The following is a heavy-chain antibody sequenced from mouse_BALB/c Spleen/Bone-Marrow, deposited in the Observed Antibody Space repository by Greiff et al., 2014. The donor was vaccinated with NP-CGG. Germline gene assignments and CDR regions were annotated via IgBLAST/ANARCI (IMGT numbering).Heavy chain of an antibody. J-gene: IGHJ4*01. CDR2: ISSKSTNYTT. CDR1: GFTFNIYA. D-gene: IGHD2-4*01. CDR3: VRQDYDYPMDY. V-gene: IGHV10-1*01. Sequence: DVMLVESGGGLVQPKGSLKLSCAASGFTFNIYAMNWVRQAPRKGLEWVARISSKSTNYTTCYADSVKDRFTISSDDSQSMPYLQMNSLKTEDTAIYYCVRQDYDYPMDYWGQGTSVTVSS.